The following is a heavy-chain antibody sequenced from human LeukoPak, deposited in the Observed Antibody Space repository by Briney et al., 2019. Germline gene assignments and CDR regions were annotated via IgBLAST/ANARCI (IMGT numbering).Heavy chain of an antibody. CDR1: GYTFTDYY. CDR3: ARANFLYCSSTTCLFDY. D-gene: IGHD2-2*01. V-gene: IGHV1-2*02. J-gene: IGHJ4*02. CDR2: INPNSGDT. Sequence: ASVTVSCKASGYTFTDYYLHWVRQAPGQGFEWMGWINPNSGDTNYAQKFQGRVTMTRDTSISTAHTEMSRLRSDDTAVYYCARANFLYCSSTTCLFDYWAREPWLPSRQ.